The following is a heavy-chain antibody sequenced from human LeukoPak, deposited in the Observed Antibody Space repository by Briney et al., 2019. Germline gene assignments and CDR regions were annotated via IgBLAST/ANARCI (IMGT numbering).Heavy chain of an antibody. CDR1: GYSFTSYC. V-gene: IGHV5-51*01. CDR2: IYPGDSGP. D-gene: IGHD1-26*01. CDR3: GMSGDRVPLQDDVFDV. Sequence: GESLKISCKGSGYSFTSYCIGWVRQMPGKGLEWMGIIYPGDSGPTYSPSFQGQVTISVGKSINTAYLQWSSLQASDTAMYYCGMSGDRVPLQDDVFDVWGQGTMVTVST. J-gene: IGHJ3*01.